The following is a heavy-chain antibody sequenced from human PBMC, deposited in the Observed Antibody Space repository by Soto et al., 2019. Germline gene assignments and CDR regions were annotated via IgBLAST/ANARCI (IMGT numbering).Heavy chain of an antibody. Sequence: SETLSLTCAVYGGSFSGYYWSWIRQPPGKGLEWIGEINHSGSTNYNPSLKSRVTISVDTSKNQFSLKLSSVTAADTAVYYCARRYGSSSYNWFDPWGQGTLVT. CDR2: INHSGST. V-gene: IGHV4-34*01. CDR1: GGSFSGYY. J-gene: IGHJ5*02. CDR3: ARRYGSSSYNWFDP. D-gene: IGHD6-6*01.